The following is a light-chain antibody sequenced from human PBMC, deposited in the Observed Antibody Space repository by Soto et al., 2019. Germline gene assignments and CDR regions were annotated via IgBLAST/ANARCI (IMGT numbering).Light chain of an antibody. CDR2: GAS. CDR3: QQYGSSPLT. CDR1: ESVYSNY. V-gene: IGKV3-20*01. J-gene: IGKJ4*01. Sequence: EIVLTQSPGTLSLSAGEGATLSCRANESVYSNYLAWYQQKPGQAPRLLIFGASNKATGIPDMFTGSGFGTDFTLTISRLEPDDFAMYYCQQYGSSPLTFGGGTNVEIK.